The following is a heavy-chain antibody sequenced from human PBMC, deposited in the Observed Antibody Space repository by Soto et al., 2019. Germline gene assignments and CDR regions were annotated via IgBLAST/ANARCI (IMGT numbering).Heavy chain of an antibody. J-gene: IGHJ4*02. V-gene: IGHV1-69*12. Sequence: QVQLVQAGAEVKKPGSSVKVSCKASGGTFSTYAISWVRQAPGQGLEWMGGIIPIYGTANYAQKFQGRLTMPAEESPSTVYMELTSLRSHDTAVYYCAREDKPGGYTPPGTSGFDSWGQGTLVTVSS. D-gene: IGHD5-12*01. CDR2: IIPIYGTA. CDR1: GGTFSTYA. CDR3: AREDKPGGYTPPGTSGFDS.